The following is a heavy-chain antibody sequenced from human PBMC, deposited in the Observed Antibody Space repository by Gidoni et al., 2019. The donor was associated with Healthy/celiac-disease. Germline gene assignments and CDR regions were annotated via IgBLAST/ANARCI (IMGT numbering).Heavy chain of an antibody. V-gene: IGHV3-21*01. CDR2: ISSSSSYI. J-gene: IGHJ5*02. D-gene: IGHD2-2*01. CDR3: ARGYCSSTSCYGWFDP. Sequence: ELQLVESGGGLVKPGGSLRLSCAASGFTFSSYSMNWVRQAPGKELEWVSSISSSSSYIYYADSVKGRFTISRDNAKNSLYLQMNSLRAEDTAVYYCARGYCSSTSCYGWFDPWGQGTLVTVSS. CDR1: GFTFSSYS.